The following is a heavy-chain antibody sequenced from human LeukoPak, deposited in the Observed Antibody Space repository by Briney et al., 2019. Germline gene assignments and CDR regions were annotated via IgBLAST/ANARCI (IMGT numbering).Heavy chain of an antibody. D-gene: IGHD3-10*01. J-gene: IGHJ4*02. Sequence: PGGSLRLSCVASGFTVSSNYMSWVRQAPGKGLEWVSLIYSGGSTYYADSVKGRFAISRDNSKNTLYLQMNSLRAEDTAVYYCAKDAMVRGVISRYYFDYWGQGTLVTVSS. CDR2: IYSGGST. V-gene: IGHV3-66*01. CDR3: AKDAMVRGVISRYYFDY. CDR1: GFTVSSNY.